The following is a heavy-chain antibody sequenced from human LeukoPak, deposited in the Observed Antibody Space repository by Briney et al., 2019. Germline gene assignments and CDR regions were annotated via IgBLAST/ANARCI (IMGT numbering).Heavy chain of an antibody. CDR2: INSGGRRT. V-gene: IGHV3-74*03. CDR1: GFTFSSYW. D-gene: IGHD6-6*01. CDR3: ASLFLCYGCSSSSDSFDI. Sequence: GGSLRLSCAASGFTFSSYWMHWVRQAPGKGLVWVSRINSGGRRTTYGDSVKGRFTISRNNAKSTLFLLMDSLRAEDPAVYYCASLFLCYGCSSSSDSFDIWGQGTMVTVSS. J-gene: IGHJ3*02.